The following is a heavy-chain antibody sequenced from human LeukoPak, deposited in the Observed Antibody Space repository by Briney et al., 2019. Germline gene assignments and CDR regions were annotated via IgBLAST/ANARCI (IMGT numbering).Heavy chain of an antibody. V-gene: IGHV3-74*01. CDR3: ASASSHRIAAGGDY. J-gene: IGHJ4*02. Sequence: GGSLRLSCAASGFTFSNYWVHWVRQGPGEGLVWVSRINSDGSSRNYADSVKGRFTISRDNTKNTLYLQMNSLRAEDTAVYYCASASSHRIAAGGDYWGQGTLVTVSS. D-gene: IGHD6-13*01. CDR1: GFTFSNYW. CDR2: INSDGSSR.